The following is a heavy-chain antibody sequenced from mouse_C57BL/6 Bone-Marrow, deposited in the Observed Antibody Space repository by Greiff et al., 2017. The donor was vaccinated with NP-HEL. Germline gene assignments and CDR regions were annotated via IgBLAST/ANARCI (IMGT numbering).Heavy chain of an antibody. CDR1: GYTFTSYW. V-gene: IGHV1-74*01. CDR2: IHPSDSDT. CDR3: AISPLWLRQGDY. J-gene: IGHJ2*01. D-gene: IGHD2-2*01. Sequence: QVHVKQPGAELVKPGASVKVSCKASGYTFTSYWMHWVKQRPGQGLEWIGRIHPSDSDTNYNQKFKGKATLTVDKSSSTAYMQLSSLTSEDSAVYYCAISPLWLRQGDYWGQGTTLTVSS.